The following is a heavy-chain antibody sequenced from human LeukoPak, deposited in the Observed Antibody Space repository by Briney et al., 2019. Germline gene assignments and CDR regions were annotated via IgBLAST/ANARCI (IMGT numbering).Heavy chain of an antibody. Sequence: GGSLRLSCAASGFTFSYFYMTWIRQAPGKGLEWVSYISSSGSTIYYADSVKGRFTISRDNAKNSLYLQMNSLRAEDTAVYYCAREEITMVRGVRTNSFDYWGQGTLVTVSS. CDR2: ISSSGSTI. V-gene: IGHV3-11*04. CDR1: GFTFSYFY. D-gene: IGHD3-10*01. CDR3: AREEITMVRGVRTNSFDY. J-gene: IGHJ4*02.